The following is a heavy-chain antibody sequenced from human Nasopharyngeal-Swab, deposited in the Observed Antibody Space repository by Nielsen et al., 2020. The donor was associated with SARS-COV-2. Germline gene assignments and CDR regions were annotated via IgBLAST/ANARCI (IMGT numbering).Heavy chain of an antibody. Sequence: SPTLSLTCAVSGGSISSSNWWSWVRHPPGKGLEWIGEIYHSGSTNYNPSLKSRVTISVDKSKNQFSLKLSSVTAADTAVYYCARDLSSSGWYFDYWGQGTLVTVSS. CDR2: IYHSGST. V-gene: IGHV4-4*02. CDR1: GGSISSSNW. J-gene: IGHJ4*02. D-gene: IGHD6-13*01. CDR3: ARDLSSSGWYFDY.